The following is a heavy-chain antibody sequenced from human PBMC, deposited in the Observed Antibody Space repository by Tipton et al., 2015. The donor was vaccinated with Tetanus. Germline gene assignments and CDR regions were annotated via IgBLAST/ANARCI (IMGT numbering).Heavy chain of an antibody. J-gene: IGHJ4*02. CDR1: GGTFSSYA. Sequence: QLVQSGAEVKKPGSSVKVSCKASGGTFSSYAISWVRQAPGQGLEWMGGIIPVFGTANYAQKFHGRVTITADESTSTAYMELSSLRSEDTAVYYCARGGMATMEGRFDYWGQGTLVPVSS. CDR3: ARGGMATMEGRFDY. CDR2: IIPVFGTA. V-gene: IGHV1-69*01. D-gene: IGHD5-24*01.